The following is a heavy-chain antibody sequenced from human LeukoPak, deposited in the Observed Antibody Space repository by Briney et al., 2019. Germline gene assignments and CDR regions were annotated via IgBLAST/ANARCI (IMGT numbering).Heavy chain of an antibody. D-gene: IGHD1-1*01. CDR3: GRASRNWSCFDY. CDR1: GYTFSHYA. Sequence: ASVKVSCKPSGYTFSHYAIHWVRQAPGQGLEWMGWILTGNGNTRYSQNFQGKVTITRDTSASLVYMELTSLTSEDTAVYYCGRASRNWSCFDYWGQGSLVTVSS. V-gene: IGHV1-3*04. J-gene: IGHJ4*02. CDR2: ILTGNGNT.